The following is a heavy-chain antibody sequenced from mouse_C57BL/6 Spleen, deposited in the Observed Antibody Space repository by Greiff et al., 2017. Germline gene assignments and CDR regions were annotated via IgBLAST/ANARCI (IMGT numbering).Heavy chain of an antibody. D-gene: IGHD4-1*01. CDR3: ARHEANWDEGFAY. J-gene: IGHJ3*01. CDR1: GFTFSSYG. V-gene: IGHV5-6*02. Sequence: DVMLVESGGDLVKPGGSLKLSCAASGFTFSSYGMSWVRQTPDKRLEWVATISSGGSYTYYPDSVKGRFTISRDNAKNTLYLQMSSLKSEDTAMYYCARHEANWDEGFAYWGQGTLVTVSA. CDR2: ISSGGSYT.